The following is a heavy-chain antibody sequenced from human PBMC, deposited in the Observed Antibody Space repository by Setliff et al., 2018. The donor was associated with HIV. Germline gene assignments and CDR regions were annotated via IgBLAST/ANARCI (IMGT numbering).Heavy chain of an antibody. V-gene: IGHV4-34*01. J-gene: IGHJ6*03. CDR1: GESFSGFY. CDR3: ARVSSTYWYSIPQNYYYHMDV. CDR2: INHSGRT. Sequence: SETLSLTCAVYGESFSGFYWTWIRQPPGKGLEWIGDINHSGRTNYSPSLRSRVTISIDTSKNQFSLKLKSVTAADTAVYYCARVSSTYWYSIPQNYYYHMDVWGKGTSVTVSS. D-gene: IGHD2-2*01.